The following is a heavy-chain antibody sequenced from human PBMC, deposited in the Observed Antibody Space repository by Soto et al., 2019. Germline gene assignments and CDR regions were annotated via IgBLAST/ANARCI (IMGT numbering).Heavy chain of an antibody. D-gene: IGHD2-15*01. J-gene: IGHJ4*02. CDR2: IYYSGST. CDR3: ARQLDCSGGSCHASYY. Sequence: KPSETLSLTCTVSGGSISSYYWSWIRQPPGKGLERIGYIYYSGSTNYNPSLKSRVTISVDTSTNQFSLKLSSVTAAATAVYYCARQLDCSGGSCHASYYWGQGTMVTVSS. V-gene: IGHV4-59*08. CDR1: GGSISSYY.